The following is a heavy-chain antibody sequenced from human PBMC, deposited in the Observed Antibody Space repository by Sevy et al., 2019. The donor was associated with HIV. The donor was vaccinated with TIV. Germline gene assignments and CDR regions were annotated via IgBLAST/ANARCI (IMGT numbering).Heavy chain of an antibody. Sequence: ASVKVSCKASGYTFTGYYMHWVRQAPGQGLEWMGRINPNSGGTNYAQMFQGRVTMTRDTSISTAYMELSRLRSDDTAVYYGASGQRPDTYYYDSSGYYYFDYWGQGTLVTVSS. D-gene: IGHD3-22*01. CDR1: GYTFTGYY. CDR3: ASGQRPDTYYYDSSGYYYFDY. J-gene: IGHJ4*02. V-gene: IGHV1-2*06. CDR2: INPNSGGT.